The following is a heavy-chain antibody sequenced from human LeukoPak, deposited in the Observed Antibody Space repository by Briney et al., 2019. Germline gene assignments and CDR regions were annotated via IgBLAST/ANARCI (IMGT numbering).Heavy chain of an antibody. Sequence: QPGGSLRLSCTASGFTFSDQYMDWVRQAPGKGLEWVARIRNKANSYTTEYAASVKGRFTISRDDSKNSLYLQMNSLKTEDTAMYYCTRHIVGPTGFDPWGQGTLVTVSS. CDR3: TRHIVGPTGFDP. D-gene: IGHD1-26*01. CDR1: GFTFSDQY. J-gene: IGHJ5*02. V-gene: IGHV3-72*01. CDR2: IRNKANSYTT.